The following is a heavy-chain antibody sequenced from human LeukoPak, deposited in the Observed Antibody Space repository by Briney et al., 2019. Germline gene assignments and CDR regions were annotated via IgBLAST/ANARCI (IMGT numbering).Heavy chain of an antibody. CDR1: GFTFSSYA. J-gene: IGHJ4*02. CDR2: ISYDGSNK. CDR3: AKDIYYYDSFDY. Sequence: GGSLRLSCAASGFTFSSYAMHWVRQAPGKGLEWVAVISYDGSNKYYADSVKGRFTISRDNSKNTLYLQMNSLRAEDTAVYYCAKDIYYYDSFDYWGQGTLVTVSS. D-gene: IGHD3-22*01. V-gene: IGHV3-30-3*01.